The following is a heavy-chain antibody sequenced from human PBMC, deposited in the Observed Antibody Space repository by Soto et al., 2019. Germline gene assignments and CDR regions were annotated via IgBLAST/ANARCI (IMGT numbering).Heavy chain of an antibody. D-gene: IGHD6-13*01. Sequence: ASVKVSCKASGYNFSTYALLWVRQAPGQRLEWMGWINTGNGNTKYSQKFQGRVTMTRDTSASTAYMELSSLRSEDTAVYYCAKDPPSERMQPDYGMDVWGQGTTVTVSS. CDR1: GYNFSTYA. CDR3: AKDPPSERMQPDYGMDV. CDR2: INTGNGNT. V-gene: IGHV1-3*04. J-gene: IGHJ6*02.